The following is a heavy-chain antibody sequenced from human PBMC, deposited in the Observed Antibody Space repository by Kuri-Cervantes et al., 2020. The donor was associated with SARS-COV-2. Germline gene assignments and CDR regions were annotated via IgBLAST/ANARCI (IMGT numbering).Heavy chain of an antibody. D-gene: IGHD5-24*01. CDR1: GFTFSRST. Sequence: GGSLRLSCAASGFTFSRSTMHWVRQAPGEGLEWVALIWYDGSVESYGDSVKGRFTISRDQARNTLHLQMNNLRVEDAGVYYCAKDAGDGYNSTFDSWGQGTRVTVSS. J-gene: IGHJ4*02. CDR3: AKDAGDGYNSTFDS. V-gene: IGHV3-30*02. CDR2: IWYDGSVE.